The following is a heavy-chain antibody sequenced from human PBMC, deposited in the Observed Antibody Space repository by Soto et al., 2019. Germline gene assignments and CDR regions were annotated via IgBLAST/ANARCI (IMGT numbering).Heavy chain of an antibody. J-gene: IGHJ5*02. CDR2: IYYGGST. D-gene: IGHD4-17*01. CDR1: GGSISSYY. V-gene: IGHV4-59*01. CDR3: ARTLFTYGNWFDP. Sequence: ETLSLTCTVSGGSISSYYWSWIRQPPGKGLEWIGYIYYGGSTNYNPSLKSRVTISVDTSKNQFSLKLSSVTAADTAVYYCARTLFTYGNWFDPWGQGTLVTVSS.